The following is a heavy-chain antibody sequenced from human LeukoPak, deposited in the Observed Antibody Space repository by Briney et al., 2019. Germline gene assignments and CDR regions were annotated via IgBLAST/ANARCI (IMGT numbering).Heavy chain of an antibody. CDR1: GYTFTSYY. CDR3: ARDRVMITFGGVKGYYFDY. D-gene: IGHD3-16*01. Sequence: ASVKVSCKASGYTFTSYYMHWVRQAPGQGLEWMGTINPSGGSTSYAQKFQGRVTMTRDTSTSTVYMELSSLRSEDTAVYYCARDRVMITFGGVKGYYFDYWGQGTLVTVSS. J-gene: IGHJ4*02. CDR2: INPSGGST. V-gene: IGHV1-46*01.